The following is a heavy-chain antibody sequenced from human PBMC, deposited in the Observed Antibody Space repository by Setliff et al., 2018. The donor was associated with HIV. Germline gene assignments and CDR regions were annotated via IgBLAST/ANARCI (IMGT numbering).Heavy chain of an antibody. V-gene: IGHV4-39*01. CDR1: GGSISSSSYY. J-gene: IGHJ4*02. D-gene: IGHD4-17*01. Sequence: KTSETLSLTCTVSGGSISSSSYYWGWIRQPPGKGLEWIGSIYYSGSTYYNPSLKSRVTISVDTSKNQFSLKLSSVTAADTAVYYCARGGGHYGDYGRRPVDYWGQGTLVTVSS. CDR3: ARGGGHYGDYGRRPVDY. CDR2: IYYSGST.